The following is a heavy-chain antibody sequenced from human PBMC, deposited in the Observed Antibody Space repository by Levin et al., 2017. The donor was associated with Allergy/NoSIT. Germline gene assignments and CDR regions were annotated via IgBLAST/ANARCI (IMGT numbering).Heavy chain of an antibody. Sequence: SETLSLTCAVYGGSFSGYYWSWIRQPPGKGLEWIGEINHSGSTNYNPSLKSRVTISVDTPKNQFSLKLSSVTAADTAVYYCARGRYYDGSGSSTGWFDPWGQGTLVTVSS. CDR1: GGSFSGYY. CDR3: ARGRYYDGSGSSTGWFDP. J-gene: IGHJ5*02. V-gene: IGHV4-34*01. CDR2: INHSGST. D-gene: IGHD3-10*01.